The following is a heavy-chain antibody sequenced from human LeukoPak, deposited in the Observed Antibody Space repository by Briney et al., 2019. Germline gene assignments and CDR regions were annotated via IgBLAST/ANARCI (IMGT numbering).Heavy chain of an antibody. CDR3: ARSRWLHTYNWFDP. Sequence: SVKVSCKASGGTFSSYAISWVRQAPGQVLEWMGRIIPILGIANYAQKFQGRVTITADKSTSTAYMELSSLRSEDTAVYYCARSRWLHTYNWFDPWGQGTLVTVSS. CDR1: GGTFSSYA. D-gene: IGHD5-12*01. V-gene: IGHV1-69*04. J-gene: IGHJ5*02. CDR2: IIPILGIA.